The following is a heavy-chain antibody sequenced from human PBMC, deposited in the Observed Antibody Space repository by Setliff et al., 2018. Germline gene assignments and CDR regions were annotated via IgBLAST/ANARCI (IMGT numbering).Heavy chain of an antibody. Sequence: PSETLSLTCTVSGDSISSGDYFWSWIRQPPGKGLEWIAYIYHSGSAYYNPSLESRVTMSVDTSKNQFSLHLTSVTAAGTAVYYCAREVGTSTSSDAFDVWGQGMMVTVSS. CDR1: GDSISSGDYF. CDR2: IYHSGSA. V-gene: IGHV4-30-4*08. CDR3: AREVGTSTSSDAFDV. J-gene: IGHJ3*01. D-gene: IGHD1-26*01.